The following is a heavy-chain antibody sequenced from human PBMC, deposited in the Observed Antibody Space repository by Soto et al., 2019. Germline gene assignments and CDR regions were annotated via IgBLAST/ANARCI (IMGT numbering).Heavy chain of an antibody. CDR3: AKDPLFPTRIFGVVIIGDYYGMDV. D-gene: IGHD3-3*01. CDR2: IIPIFGTA. CDR1: GGTFSSYA. Sequence: GASVKVSCKASGGTFSSYAISWVRQAPGQGLEWMGGIIPIFGTANYAQKFQGRVTITADESTSTAYMELSSLRSEDTAVYYCAKDPLFPTRIFGVVIIGDYYGMDVWGQGTTVTVSS. J-gene: IGHJ6*02. V-gene: IGHV1-69*13.